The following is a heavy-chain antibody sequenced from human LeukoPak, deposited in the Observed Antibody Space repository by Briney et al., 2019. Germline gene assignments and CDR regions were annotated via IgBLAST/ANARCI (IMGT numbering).Heavy chain of an antibody. Sequence: PGGSLRLSCAASGLTFSSYWMHWVRHAPGKGLVWVSRINSDGSSTSYADSVKGRFTIPRDNAKNTLYLQMNSLRAEDTAVYYCARDYCGGDCHFDYWGQRTLVTVSS. V-gene: IGHV3-74*01. J-gene: IGHJ4*02. D-gene: IGHD2-21*02. CDR2: INSDGSST. CDR1: GLTFSSYW. CDR3: ARDYCGGDCHFDY.